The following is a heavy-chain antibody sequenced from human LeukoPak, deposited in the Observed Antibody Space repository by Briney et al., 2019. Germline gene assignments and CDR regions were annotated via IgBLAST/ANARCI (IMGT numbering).Heavy chain of an antibody. CDR1: GFTFSSHS. J-gene: IGHJ4*02. CDR2: ISSSSSTI. Sequence: PWGSLRLSCAASGFTFSSHSMNWVRQAPGKGLEWVSYISSSSSTIYYADSVKGRFTISRDNAKNSLYLQMNSLRAEDTAVYYCARGAHYYEDWGQGTLVTVSS. CDR3: ARGAHYYED. V-gene: IGHV3-48*01.